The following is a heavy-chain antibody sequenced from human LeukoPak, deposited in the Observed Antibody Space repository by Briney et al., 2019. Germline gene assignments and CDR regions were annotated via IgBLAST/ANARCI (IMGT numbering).Heavy chain of an antibody. CDR2: IYTSGST. D-gene: IGHD3-10*01. CDR1: GGSISSGSYY. Sequence: PSQTLSLTCTVSGGSISSGSYYWSWIRQPAGKGLEWIGRIYTSGSTNYNPSLKSRVTISVDTSKTQFSLKLSSLTAADTAVYYCARAGGIFRGIYSSAKNYYMDVWGKGTTVTVSS. CDR3: ARAGGIFRGIYSSAKNYYMDV. J-gene: IGHJ6*03. V-gene: IGHV4-61*02.